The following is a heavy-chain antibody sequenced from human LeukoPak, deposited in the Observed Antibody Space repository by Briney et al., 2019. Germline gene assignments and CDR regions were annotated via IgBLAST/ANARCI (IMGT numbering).Heavy chain of an antibody. Sequence: GGSLRLSCAASGFTFSSFWMHWVRQAPGKGLVWVSRINSDGSTTSYADSVKGRFTISRDNAKNSLYLQMNSLRAEGTAVYYCARAKVAAYFDYWGQGTLVTVSS. CDR3: ARAKVAAYFDY. CDR1: GFTFSSFW. D-gene: IGHD2-15*01. V-gene: IGHV3-74*03. CDR2: INSDGSTT. J-gene: IGHJ4*02.